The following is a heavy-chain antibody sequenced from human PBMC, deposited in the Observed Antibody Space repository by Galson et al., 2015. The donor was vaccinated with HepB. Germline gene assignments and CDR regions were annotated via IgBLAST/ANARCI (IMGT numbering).Heavy chain of an antibody. CDR1: GFTFSSYA. CDR2: ISYDGSNK. D-gene: IGHD6-13*01. CDR3: ARDQVRDSSSWYWDFDY. Sequence: SLRLSCAASGFTFSSYAMHWVRQAPGKGLEWVAVISYDGSNKYYADSVKGRFTISRDNSKNTLYLQMNSLRAEDTAVYYCARDQVRDSSSWYWDFDYWGQGTLVTVSS. V-gene: IGHV3-30-3*01. J-gene: IGHJ4*02.